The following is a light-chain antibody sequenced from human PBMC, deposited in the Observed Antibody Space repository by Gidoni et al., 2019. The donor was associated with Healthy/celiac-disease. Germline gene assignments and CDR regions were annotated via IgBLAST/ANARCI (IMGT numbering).Light chain of an antibody. CDR3: QQSYSTPRT. Sequence: DTQMTHSPSSLSASEGDRVTITCRASQSISSYLNWYQQKPGKAPKLLIYAASSLQSGVPSRFSGSGSGTDFTLTISSLQPEDFATYYCQQSYSTPRTFGQGTKLEIK. J-gene: IGKJ2*01. CDR1: QSISSY. CDR2: AAS. V-gene: IGKV1-39*01.